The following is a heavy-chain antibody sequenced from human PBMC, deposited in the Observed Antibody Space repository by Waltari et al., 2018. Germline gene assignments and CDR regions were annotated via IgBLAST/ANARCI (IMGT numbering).Heavy chain of an antibody. CDR3: ARGSTGYVRVWDC. D-gene: IGHD2-2*01. CDR1: GFSSSAYW. CDR2: IKYDGSAT. V-gene: IGHV3-7*03. Sequence: EVQLMESGGGLVQPGGSLRLSCAASGFSSSAYWMTWVRQAPGKGLEWVANIKYDGSATYHVDSVNGRFTISRDNAKNSLYLQMNDVSAEDTAIYYCARGSTGYVRVWDCWGQGTVVTVSS. J-gene: IGHJ4*02.